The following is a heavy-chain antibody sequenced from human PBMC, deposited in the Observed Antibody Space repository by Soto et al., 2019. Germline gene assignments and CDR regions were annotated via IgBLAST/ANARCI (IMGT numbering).Heavy chain of an antibody. CDR2: ISHDGSNK. CDR1: GFTFRSDA. J-gene: IGHJ6*02. D-gene: IGHD2-15*01. Sequence: PGGSLRLSCAASGFTFRSDAMHWVRQAPGKGLECVAVISHDGSNKFYRDYVKGRFTISRDNSKNTLYLQINSLRYEDTAVYYCARGDREDIAVVIGVRPGEYGVDVWGQGTTVTVSS. V-gene: IGHV3-30-3*01. CDR3: ARGDREDIAVVIGVRPGEYGVDV.